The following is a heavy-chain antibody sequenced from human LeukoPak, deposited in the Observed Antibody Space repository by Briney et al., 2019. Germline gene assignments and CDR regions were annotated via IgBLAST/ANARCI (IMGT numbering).Heavy chain of an antibody. D-gene: IGHD5-12*01. CDR2: IYTSGST. V-gene: IGHV4-4*07. Sequence: SETLSLTCTVSGGSISSYYWSWIRQPAGKGLEWIGRIYTSGSTNYNPSLKSRVTTSVDTSKNQFSLKMSSVTAADTAVYYCARDGYSGNDGLWGQGTLVTVSS. J-gene: IGHJ4*02. CDR1: GGSISSYY. CDR3: ARDGYSGNDGL.